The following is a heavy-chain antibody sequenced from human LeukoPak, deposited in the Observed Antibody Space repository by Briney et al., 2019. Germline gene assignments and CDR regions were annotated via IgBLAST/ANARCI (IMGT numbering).Heavy chain of an antibody. Sequence: PGGSLRLSCAASGFTFSTYGMSWVRQAPGKGLERVSTISGSNDNTYYADSVKGRFTISRDISKNTLYLQMNSLRAEDTAVYYCAKDLQYNNWYFTYWGQGTLVTVSS. CDR2: ISGSNDNT. D-gene: IGHD1-1*01. J-gene: IGHJ4*02. CDR3: AKDLQYNNWYFTY. CDR1: GFTFSTYG. V-gene: IGHV3-23*01.